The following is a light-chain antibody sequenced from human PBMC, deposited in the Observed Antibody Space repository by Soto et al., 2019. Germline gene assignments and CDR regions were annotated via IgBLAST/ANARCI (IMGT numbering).Light chain of an antibody. Sequence: EIVLTQSPATLSLSPGERATLSCRASQSVSSSYLAWYQQKPGQAPSLLIYGASTRATGVPDRFSGTGSGTEFTLTISSLKSEDYAVYYCQQYKSWPPITFGQGTRLEI. CDR3: QQYKSWPPIT. CDR2: GAS. CDR1: QSVSSSY. J-gene: IGKJ5*01. V-gene: IGKV3-15*01.